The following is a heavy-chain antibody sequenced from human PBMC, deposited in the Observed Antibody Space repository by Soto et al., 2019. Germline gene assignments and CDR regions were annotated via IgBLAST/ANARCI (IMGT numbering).Heavy chain of an antibody. Sequence: GGSLRLSCAASGFTFSSYGMHWVRQAPGKGLEWVAVISYDGSNKYYADSVKGRFTISRDNSKNTLYLQMNSLRAEDTAVYYCAKETRPSVLRFLEWLLDAYYFDYWGQGTLVTVSS. CDR3: AKETRPSVLRFLEWLLDAYYFDY. D-gene: IGHD3-3*01. CDR1: GFTFSSYG. CDR2: ISYDGSNK. V-gene: IGHV3-30*18. J-gene: IGHJ4*02.